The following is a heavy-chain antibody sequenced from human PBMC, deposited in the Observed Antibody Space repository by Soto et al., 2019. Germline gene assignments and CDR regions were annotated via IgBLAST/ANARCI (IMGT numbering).Heavy chain of an antibody. Sequence: ASVKVFCKVSGYTLTELSMHWVRQAPGKGLEWMGGFDPEDGETIYAQKFQGRVTMTEDTSTDTAYMELSSLRSEDTAVYYCAIQYYYGSGSYWSSWFDPWGQGTLVTVSS. D-gene: IGHD3-10*01. V-gene: IGHV1-24*01. CDR1: GYTLTELS. J-gene: IGHJ5*02. CDR3: AIQYYYGSGSYWSSWFDP. CDR2: FDPEDGET.